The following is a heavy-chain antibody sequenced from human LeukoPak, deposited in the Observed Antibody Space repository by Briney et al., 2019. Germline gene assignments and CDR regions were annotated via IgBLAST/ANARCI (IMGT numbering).Heavy chain of an antibody. J-gene: IGHJ5*02. Sequence: GGSLRLSCAPSVFIFSIHWMTWVRQAPGKGLEWVANIKPGGSEKYYVDSAKGRFTISRDNAKNSLYLQMNSLRAEDTAVYCCVRGISGTVVRGVSWAWFDPWGQGTLVTVSS. CDR3: VRGISGTVVRGVSWAWFDP. CDR2: IKPGGSEK. V-gene: IGHV3-7*05. D-gene: IGHD3-10*01. CDR1: VFIFSIHW.